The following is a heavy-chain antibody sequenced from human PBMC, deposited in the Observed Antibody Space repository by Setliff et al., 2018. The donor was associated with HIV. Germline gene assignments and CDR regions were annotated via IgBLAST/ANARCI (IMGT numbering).Heavy chain of an antibody. J-gene: IGHJ6*03. CDR3: VNSGYDGDYYYYYMDV. D-gene: IGHD5-12*01. Sequence: SETLSLTCSVSGGSISSVNYYWGWIRQAPAKGLEWIGTLYDTGRTYYNPPLKSRVSIFVDTTNNEFSLNLRSVTAADTAVYFCVNSGYDGDYYYYYMDVWGKGTTVTVSS. CDR1: GGSISSVNYY. CDR2: LYDTGRT. V-gene: IGHV4-39*01.